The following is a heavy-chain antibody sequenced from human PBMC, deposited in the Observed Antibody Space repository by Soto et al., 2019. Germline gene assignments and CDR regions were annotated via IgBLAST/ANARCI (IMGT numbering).Heavy chain of an antibody. V-gene: IGHV5-51*01. J-gene: IGHJ6*02. D-gene: IGHD3-10*01. CDR1: GYSFTSFW. CDR3: ARREGSYYYYGMDV. Sequence: PGESLKISCKGSGYSFTSFWIGWVRQLPGKGLEWMGIIYPGDSDTRYSPSFQGQVTMSADKSPSTAYLQWTSLKASDTAMYFCARREGSYYYYGMDVWGQGTTVTVSS. CDR2: IYPGDSDT.